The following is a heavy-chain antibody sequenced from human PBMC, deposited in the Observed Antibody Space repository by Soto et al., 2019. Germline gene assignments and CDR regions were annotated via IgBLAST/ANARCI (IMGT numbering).Heavy chain of an antibody. CDR2: ISGDGVTT. J-gene: IGHJ4*02. Sequence: EVQLVESGGDLVQRGGSLRLSCAASGFPFSSYWMHWVRHTPGKGLDWVARISGDGVTTYYADSVTCRFTVSRDKANNTLSLQISGLRAEDTAVYYCAREYYGLLTGYYTDYWGQGTLVSVSS. V-gene: IGHV3-74*01. D-gene: IGHD3-9*01. CDR1: GFPFSSYW. CDR3: AREYYGLLTGYYTDY.